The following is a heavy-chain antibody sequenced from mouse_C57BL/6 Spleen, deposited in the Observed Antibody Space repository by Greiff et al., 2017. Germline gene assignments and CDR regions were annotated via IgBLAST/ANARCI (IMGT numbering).Heavy chain of an antibody. CDR2: INYDGSST. V-gene: IGHV5-16*01. CDR1: GFTFSDYY. Sequence: EVKLVESEGGLVQPGSSMKLSCTASGFTFSDYYMAWVRQVPEKGLEWVANINYDGSSTYYLDSLKSRFIISRDNAKNILYLQMSSLKSEDTATYYCARVGYKDYFDYWGQGTTLTVSS. J-gene: IGHJ2*01. D-gene: IGHD1-3*01. CDR3: ARVGYKDYFDY.